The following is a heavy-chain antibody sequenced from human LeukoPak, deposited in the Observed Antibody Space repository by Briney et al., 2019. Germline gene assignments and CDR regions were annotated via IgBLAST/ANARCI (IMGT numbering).Heavy chain of an antibody. J-gene: IGHJ2*01. CDR3: ARGPSQYYDILTGYPDWYFDL. CDR1: GFTFSSYS. D-gene: IGHD3-9*01. V-gene: IGHV3-21*01. Sequence: GGSLRLSCAASGFTFSSYSMNWVRQAPGKGLEWISSISSSSSYIYYADSVKGRFTISRDNAKNSLYLQMNSLRAEDTAVYYCARGPSQYYDILTGYPDWYFDLWGRGTLVTVSS. CDR2: ISSSSSYI.